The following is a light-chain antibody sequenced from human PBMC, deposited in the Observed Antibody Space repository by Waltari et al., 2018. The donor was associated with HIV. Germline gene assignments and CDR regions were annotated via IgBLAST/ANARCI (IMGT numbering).Light chain of an antibody. CDR1: QSVLYSSNNKNY. Sequence: DIVMTQSPDSLAVSMGARALINCKSSQSVLYSSNNKNYLACYQQKPGQPPKLLIYWASTRESGVPDRFSGSGSGTDFTLTISRLQAEDVAVYYCQQYYSTPYTFGQGTKLEIK. CDR3: QQYYSTPYT. J-gene: IGKJ2*01. CDR2: WAS. V-gene: IGKV4-1*01.